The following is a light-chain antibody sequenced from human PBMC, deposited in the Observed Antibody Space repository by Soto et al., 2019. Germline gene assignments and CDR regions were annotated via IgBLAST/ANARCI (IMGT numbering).Light chain of an antibody. CDR2: DAS. CDR1: QSISSW. Sequence: DIQMTQSPSTLSASVGDRVTITCRASQSISSWLAWYQQKPGKAPKLLIYDASSLESGVPSRFSGSGSGTEFPPTHSRLQAYDFATYYCQQYNSYSGTFGQGTKVEIK. J-gene: IGKJ1*01. V-gene: IGKV1-5*01. CDR3: QQYNSYSGT.